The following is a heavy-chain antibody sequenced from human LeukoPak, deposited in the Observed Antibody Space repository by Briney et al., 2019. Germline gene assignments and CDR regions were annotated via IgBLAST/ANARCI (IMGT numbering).Heavy chain of an antibody. CDR1: GYTFTSYA. CDR2: INAGNGNT. J-gene: IGHJ3*02. Sequence: VASVKVSCTASGYTFTSYAMHWVRQAPGQRLEWMGWINAGNGNTKYSQKFQGRVTITRDTSASTAYMELSSLRSEDTAVYYCARGPEEGDAFDIWGQGTMVTVSS. CDR3: ARGPEEGDAFDI. V-gene: IGHV1-3*01.